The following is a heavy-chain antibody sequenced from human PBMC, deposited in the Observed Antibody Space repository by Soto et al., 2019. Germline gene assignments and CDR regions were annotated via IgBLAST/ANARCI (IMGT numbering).Heavy chain of an antibody. V-gene: IGHV3-30-3*01. Sequence: GGSLRLSCAASGFDFSTHVVHWVRQAPGQGLEWVAVISYDGYNAYYADSVKGRFTISKDNSRNTLFPQMDNLRSDDTAVYFCARDGGFSYGFDYYFDPWGQGTLVTVSS. J-gene: IGHJ4*02. D-gene: IGHD5-18*01. CDR2: ISYDGYNA. CDR1: GFDFSTHV. CDR3: ARDGGFSYGFDYYFDP.